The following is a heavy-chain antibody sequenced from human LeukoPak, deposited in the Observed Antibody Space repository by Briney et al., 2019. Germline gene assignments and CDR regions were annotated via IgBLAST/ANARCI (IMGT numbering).Heavy chain of an antibody. V-gene: IGHV1-18*01. Sequence: ALVKVSCKASGYTFTSYGISWVRQAPGQRLEWMGWISVYNGHTNYAQKLQDRVTMTTDTATNTAYMELRSLRSDDTAVYHCARFCSGGGCYHNWFDPWGQGTLVTVSS. CDR3: ARFCSGGGCYHNWFDP. CDR1: GYTFTSYG. J-gene: IGHJ5*02. CDR2: ISVYNGHT. D-gene: IGHD2-15*01.